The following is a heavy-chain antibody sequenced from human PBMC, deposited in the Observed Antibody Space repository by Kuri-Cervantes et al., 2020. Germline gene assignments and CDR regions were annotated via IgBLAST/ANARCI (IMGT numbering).Heavy chain of an antibody. CDR1: GYTFTGYY. V-gene: IGHV1-2*02. CDR2: INPNSGGT. J-gene: IGHJ3*02. CDR3: ARGGPAGSGWLNAFDI. D-gene: IGHD6-19*01. Sequence: ASVKVSCKTSGYTFTGYYIHWVRQAPGQGLEWMGWINPNSGGTNYAQQFQGGVTMTRDTSISTAYMELSRLRSDDTAVYYCARGGPAGSGWLNAFDIWGQGTMVTVSS.